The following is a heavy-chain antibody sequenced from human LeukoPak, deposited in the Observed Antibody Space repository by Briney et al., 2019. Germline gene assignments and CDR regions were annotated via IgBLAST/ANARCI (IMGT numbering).Heavy chain of an antibody. CDR2: IYYSGST. CDR1: GGSISSYY. V-gene: IGHV4-59*12. Sequence: SETLSLTCTVSGGSISSYYWSWIRQPPGKGLEWIGYIYYSGSTNYNPSLKSRVTISVDTSKNQFSLKLSSVTAADTAVYYCARRKILYYDSSGLDYWGQGTLVTVSS. CDR3: ARRKILYYDSSGLDY. D-gene: IGHD3-22*01. J-gene: IGHJ4*02.